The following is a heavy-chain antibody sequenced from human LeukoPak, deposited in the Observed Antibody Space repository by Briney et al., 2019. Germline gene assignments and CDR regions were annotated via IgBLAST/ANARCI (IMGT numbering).Heavy chain of an antibody. CDR1: GFTFSSYS. CDR3: ARDSGAAAGTSFDY. CDR2: TSSSSSYI. Sequence: GGSLRLSCAASGFTFSSYSMNWVRQAPGKGLEWVSSTSSSSSYIYYADSVKGRFTISRDNAKNSLYLQMNSLRAEDTAVYYCARDSGAAAGTSFDYWGQGTLVTVSS. V-gene: IGHV3-21*01. D-gene: IGHD6-13*01. J-gene: IGHJ4*02.